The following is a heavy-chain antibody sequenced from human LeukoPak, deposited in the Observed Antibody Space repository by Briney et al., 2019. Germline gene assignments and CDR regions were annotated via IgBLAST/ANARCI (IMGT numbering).Heavy chain of an antibody. V-gene: IGHV4-59*08. CDR3: ARAGYGDSDFDY. CDR2: IYYSGST. D-gene: IGHD4-17*01. CDR1: GGSISTYF. Sequence: SETLSLTCTVSGGSISTYFWSWIRQPPGKGLEWIGYIYYSGSTNYNPSLKSRVTISLDTSKNQFSLKLNSVTAADTAVYYCARAGYGDSDFDYWGQGTLVTASS. J-gene: IGHJ4*02.